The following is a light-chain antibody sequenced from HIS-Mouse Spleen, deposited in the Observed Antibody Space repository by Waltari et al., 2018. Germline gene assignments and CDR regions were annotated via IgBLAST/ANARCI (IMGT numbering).Light chain of an antibody. CDR3: YSTDSSGNHRV. CDR2: EDS. CDR1: ALPKKI. Sequence: SYELTQPPSVSVSPGQTARITCPGDALPKKICLLVPAEVRPGPVLVIYEDSKRPSGIPERFSGSSSGTMATLTISGAQVEDEADYYCYSTDSSGNHRVFGGGTKLTVL. V-gene: IGLV3-10*01. J-gene: IGLJ2*01.